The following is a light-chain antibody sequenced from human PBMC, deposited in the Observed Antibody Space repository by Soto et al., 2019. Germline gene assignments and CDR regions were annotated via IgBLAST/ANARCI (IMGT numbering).Light chain of an antibody. CDR1: SSDIGGYDY. J-gene: IGLJ1*01. V-gene: IGLV2-14*01. CDR3: CSYARTSNHYF. CDR2: EVR. Sequence: QSVLTQPASVSGSPGQSITISCTGTSSDIGGYDYVSWYQQRPGKAPKLMIYEVRYRPSGVSNRSSGSKSGNTASLTISGLQAEDEAVYYCCSYARTSNHYFFGSGTKVTVL.